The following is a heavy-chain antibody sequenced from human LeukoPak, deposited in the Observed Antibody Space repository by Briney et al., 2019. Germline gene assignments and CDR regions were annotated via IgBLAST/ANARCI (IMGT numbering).Heavy chain of an antibody. V-gene: IGHV3-23*01. D-gene: IGHD3-10*01. CDR2: ISGSGGST. J-gene: IGHJ4*02. CDR3: AKAAGSGSYYRGSRIQYYFDY. Sequence: GGSLRLSCAASGFTFSSYAMSWVRQAPGKGLEWVSAISGSGGSTYYADSVKGRFTISRDNSKNTLYLQMNSLRAEDTAVYCCAKAAGSGSYYRGSRIQYYFDYWGQGTLVTVSS. CDR1: GFTFSSYA.